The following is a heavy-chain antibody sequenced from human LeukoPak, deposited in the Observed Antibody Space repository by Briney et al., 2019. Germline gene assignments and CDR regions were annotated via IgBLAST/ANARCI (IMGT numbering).Heavy chain of an antibody. D-gene: IGHD4-17*01. Sequence: GGSLRLSCAASGFRFSDHHMEWVRQAPGKGLEWVGRIRNKANGYTTEYAASVNGRFTISRDDSKSSLFLQMNGLITEDTAVYYCARSPDTVSHHFDYWGQGTLVTVSS. J-gene: IGHJ4*02. CDR3: ARSPDTVSHHFDY. V-gene: IGHV3-72*01. CDR1: GFRFSDHH. CDR2: IRNKANGYTT.